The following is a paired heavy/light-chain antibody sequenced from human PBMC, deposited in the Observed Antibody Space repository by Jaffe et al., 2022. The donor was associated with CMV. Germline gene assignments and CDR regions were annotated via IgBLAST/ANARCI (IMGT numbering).Light chain of an antibody. J-gene: IGLJ3*02. CDR1: SNNVGEQG. CDR3: SAWDSSLSGWV. CDR2: RNQ. Sequence: QAGLTQPPSVSKDLSQTATLTCTGNSNNVGEQGAAWHQHHQGHPPKLLSYRNQNRPSGTSERFSSSRSGSTASLTITGLQPEDEADYYCSAWDSSLSGWVFGGGTRLTVL. V-gene: IGLV10-54*01.
Heavy chain of an antibody. CDR1: GFTFGDHA. CDR2: ISRSGDRA. D-gene: IGHD6-19*01. V-gene: IGHV3-23*04. CDR3: VIGQAVSRKDGFDL. Sequence: EVQLVESGGGQVQPGGSLRVSCAVSGFTFGDHAMNWVRQAPGKGLEWVSGISRSGDRAYYGDSLKGRFTISRDNSQNTLYLQMNSLRAEDTAVYYCVIGQAVSRKDGFDLWGQGTMVTVSS. J-gene: IGHJ3*01.